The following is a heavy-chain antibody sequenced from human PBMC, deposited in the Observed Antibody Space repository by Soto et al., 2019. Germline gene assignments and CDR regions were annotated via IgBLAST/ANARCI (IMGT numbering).Heavy chain of an antibody. Sequence: EVQLVQSGAEVKKPGESLKISCKGSGYSFTSYWIGWVRQMPGKGLEWMGIIYPGDSDTRYSPSFQGQVTISADKSISTAYLQWSSLKASDTAMYYCARHPELPSDYGDYEGGYYYGMDVWGQGTTVTVSS. CDR2: IYPGDSDT. D-gene: IGHD4-17*01. J-gene: IGHJ6*02. V-gene: IGHV5-51*01. CDR3: ARHPELPSDYGDYEGGYYYGMDV. CDR1: GYSFTSYW.